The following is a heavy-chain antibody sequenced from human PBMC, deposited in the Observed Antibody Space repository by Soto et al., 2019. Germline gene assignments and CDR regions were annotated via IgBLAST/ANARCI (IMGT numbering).Heavy chain of an antibody. CDR3: ARYSDYSGYRYYFDS. CDR1: GGSVSSGNHY. V-gene: IGHV4-61*01. CDR2: IYYSGST. D-gene: IGHD4-17*01. Sequence: PSETLSLTCTVSGGSVSSGNHYWSWIRQPPGKGLEWIGHIYYSGSTNYKPSLKSRVTLSVDTSQNQFSLKLSPVSAADSAVYYCARYSDYSGYRYYFDSWGQGTQVTVSS. J-gene: IGHJ4*02.